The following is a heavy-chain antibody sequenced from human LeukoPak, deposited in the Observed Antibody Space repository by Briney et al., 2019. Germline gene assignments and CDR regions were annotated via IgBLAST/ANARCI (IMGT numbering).Heavy chain of an antibody. CDR2: IYYSGST. V-gene: IGHV4-31*03. CDR1: GGSISSGGYY. Sequence: SQTLXLTCTVSGGSISSGGYYWSWIRXHPGKGLEWIGYIYYSGSTYYNPSLKSRVTISVDTSKKQFSLKLSSVTAADTAVYYCASRDYSYGYFDSWGQGTLVTVSS. CDR3: ASRDYSYGYFDS. J-gene: IGHJ4*02. D-gene: IGHD5-18*01.